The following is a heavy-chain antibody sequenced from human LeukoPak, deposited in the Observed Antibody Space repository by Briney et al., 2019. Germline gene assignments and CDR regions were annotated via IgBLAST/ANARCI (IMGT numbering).Heavy chain of an antibody. CDR1: GYTFTSYY. CDR3: ARAPRVTNSYYYYYYMDV. Sequence: GASVTVSCKASGYTFTSYYMHWVRQAPGQGLEWMGIINPSGGSTSYAQKFQGRVTMTRDMSTSTVYMELSSLRSEDTAVYYCARAPRVTNSYYYYYYMDVWGKGTTVTVSS. D-gene: IGHD2-21*02. V-gene: IGHV1-46*01. CDR2: INPSGGST. J-gene: IGHJ6*03.